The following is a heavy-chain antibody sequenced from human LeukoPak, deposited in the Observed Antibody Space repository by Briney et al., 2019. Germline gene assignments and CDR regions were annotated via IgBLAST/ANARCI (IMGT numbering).Heavy chain of an antibody. CDR1: GYTFTSYA. D-gene: IGHD3-3*01. CDR2: INTNTGNP. V-gene: IGHV7-4-1*02. J-gene: IGHJ4*02. Sequence: GASVKVSCKASGYTFTSYAMNWVRQAPGQGLEWMGWINTNTGNPTYAQGFTGRFVFSLDTSVSTAYLRISSLKAEDTAVYYCARVTIFGVALADLDYWGQGTLVTVSS. CDR3: ARVTIFGVALADLDY.